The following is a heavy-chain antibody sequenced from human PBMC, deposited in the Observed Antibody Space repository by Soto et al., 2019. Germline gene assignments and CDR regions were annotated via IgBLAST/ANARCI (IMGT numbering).Heavy chain of an antibody. D-gene: IGHD1-26*01. CDR1: GYTFTDHY. V-gene: IGHV1-2*02. Sequence: GASVKVSCKASGYTFTDHYIHWVRQAPEQGPEWMGEIGPESGATRYAQKFQGRVTMTRDTSITTVYMELKNLSPDDTAVYYCGRGRSGQIVVFYWGQGTPVTVSS. CDR3: GRGRSGQIVVFY. CDR2: IGPESGAT. J-gene: IGHJ4*02.